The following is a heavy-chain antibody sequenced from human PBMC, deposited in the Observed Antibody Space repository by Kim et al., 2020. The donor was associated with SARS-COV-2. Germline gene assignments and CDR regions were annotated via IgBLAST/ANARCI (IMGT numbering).Heavy chain of an antibody. J-gene: IGHJ3*02. D-gene: IGHD6-13*01. CDR2: INPNSGGT. CDR3: ARSIAAAGEGAFDI. Sequence: ASVKVYCKASGYTFTGYYMHWVRQAPGQGLEWMGWINPNSGGTNYAQKFQGWVTMTRDTSISTAYMELSRLRSDDTAVYYCARSIAAAGEGAFDIWGQGTMVTVSS. CDR1: GYTFTGYY. V-gene: IGHV1-2*04.